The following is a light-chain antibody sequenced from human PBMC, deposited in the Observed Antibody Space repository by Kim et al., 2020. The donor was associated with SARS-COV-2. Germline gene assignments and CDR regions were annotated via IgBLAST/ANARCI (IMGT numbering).Light chain of an antibody. J-gene: IGLJ2*01. V-gene: IGLV1-40*01. CDR2: GNS. Sequence: RVTLSGAGRRATIGAGYDIHCYQQLPGTAPKLLLYGNSNRPSGVPDRFSGSKSGTSASLAITGLQAEDEADYYCQSYDNSLSGVVFGGGTQLTVL. CDR3: QSYDNSLSGVV. CDR1: RATIGAGYD.